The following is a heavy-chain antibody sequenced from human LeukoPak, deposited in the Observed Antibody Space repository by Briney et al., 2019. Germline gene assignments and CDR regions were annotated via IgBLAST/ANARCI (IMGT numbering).Heavy chain of an antibody. V-gene: IGHV4-30-4*08. J-gene: IGHJ6*03. D-gene: IGHD5-12*01. Sequence: SQTLSLTCTVSGGSISSGDYYWSWIRQPPGKGLEWIGYIYYSGSTYYNPSLKSRVTISVDTSKNQFSLKLSSVTAADTAVYYCARDLSGYDYSTYYYMDVWGKGTTVTVSS. CDR3: ARDLSGYDYSTYYYMDV. CDR2: IYYSGST. CDR1: GGSISSGDYY.